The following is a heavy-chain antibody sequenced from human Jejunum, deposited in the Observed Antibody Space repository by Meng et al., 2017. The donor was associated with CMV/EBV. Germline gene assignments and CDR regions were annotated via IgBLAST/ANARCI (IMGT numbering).Heavy chain of an antibody. CDR2: IIGNGGGT. J-gene: IGHJ4*02. CDR1: GFAFSSYA. V-gene: IGHV3-23*01. D-gene: IGHD2-21*01. CDR3: AKSTVGDYSYFDS. Sequence: SGFAFSSYAMTWVRQPPGKGLEWVSRIIGNGGGTNYADSVKGRFTISRDNSKNTLYLQISSLRAEDSAVYYCAKSTVGDYSYFDSWGQGTLVTVSS.